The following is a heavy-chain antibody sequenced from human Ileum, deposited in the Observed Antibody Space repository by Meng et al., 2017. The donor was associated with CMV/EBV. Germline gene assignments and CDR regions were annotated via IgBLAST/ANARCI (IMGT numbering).Heavy chain of an antibody. CDR1: GFPFTSFG. D-gene: IGHD6-19*01. Sequence: VQLVPSGSEVNKPGASVKVSCKTSGFPFTSFGISWVRQAPGQGLEWMGWISPYSGITDYAQKFEGRVTLTRDTFISTAYLELSRLRSDDTAVYYCARDPRYGSGWSPPGNWFDPWGQGTLVTVSS. CDR2: ISPYSGIT. CDR3: ARDPRYGSGWSPPGNWFDP. J-gene: IGHJ5*02. V-gene: IGHV1-18*01.